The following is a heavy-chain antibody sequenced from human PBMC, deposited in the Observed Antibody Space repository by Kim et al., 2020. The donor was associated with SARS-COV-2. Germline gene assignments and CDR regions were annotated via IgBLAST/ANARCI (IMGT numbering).Heavy chain of an antibody. CDR2: IYYSGST. CDR3: ASNAEPTMIVVVTPNAFDI. V-gene: IGHV4-39*01. D-gene: IGHD3-22*01. J-gene: IGHJ3*02. CDR1: GGSISSSSYY. Sequence: SETLSLTCTVSGGSISSSSYYWGWIRQPPGKGLEWIGSIYYSGSTYYNPSLKSRVTISVDTSKNQFSLKLSSVTAADTAVYYCASNAEPTMIVVVTPNAFDIWGQGTMVTVSS.